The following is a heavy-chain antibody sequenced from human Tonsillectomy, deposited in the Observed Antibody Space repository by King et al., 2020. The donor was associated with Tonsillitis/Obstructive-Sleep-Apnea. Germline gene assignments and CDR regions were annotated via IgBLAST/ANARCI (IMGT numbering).Heavy chain of an antibody. D-gene: IGHD6-19*01. CDR3: ASDWGGSGWTGVNWFDP. V-gene: IGHV4-59*11. Sequence: QLQESGPGLVKPSETLSLTCTVSGGSIRSHYWTLIRQPPRGGLEWVWQIYFCGSTSYNPSLKCRVTLSLETANNQFSLRLGSVTAADTAVYYFASDWGGSGWTGVNWFDPWGQGTLVTVSS. J-gene: IGHJ5*02. CDR1: GGSIRSHY. CDR2: IYFCGST.